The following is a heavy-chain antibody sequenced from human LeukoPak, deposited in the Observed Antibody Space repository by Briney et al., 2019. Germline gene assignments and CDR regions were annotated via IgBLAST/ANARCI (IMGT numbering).Heavy chain of an antibody. D-gene: IGHD3-3*01. J-gene: IGHJ4*02. CDR3: AKDGGY. CDR2: ISGTGGNT. V-gene: IGHV3-23*01. CDR1: GFTFNSYA. Sequence: GGSLRLSCAASGFTFNSYAVSWVRQAPGKGLEWVSAISGTGGNTYYADSVKGRFSISRDNSKNTVYLQMSGLRAEDTAVYYCAKDGGYWGQGTLVTVSS.